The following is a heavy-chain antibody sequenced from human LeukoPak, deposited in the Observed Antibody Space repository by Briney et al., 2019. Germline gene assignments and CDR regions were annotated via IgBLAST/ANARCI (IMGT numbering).Heavy chain of an antibody. V-gene: IGHV3-74*01. CDR2: TNYDGSYT. CDR3: ASTPTSMVRGVMAIDY. CDR1: RFTLSSYW. J-gene: IGHJ4*02. D-gene: IGHD3-10*01. Sequence: GGSLRLSCVASRFTLSSYWMNWVRQAPGKGLVWVARTNYDGSYTDYADSVKGRFIISRDNAKNTLYLQMNSLRAEDTAVYYCASTPTSMVRGVMAIDYWAREPWSPSPQ.